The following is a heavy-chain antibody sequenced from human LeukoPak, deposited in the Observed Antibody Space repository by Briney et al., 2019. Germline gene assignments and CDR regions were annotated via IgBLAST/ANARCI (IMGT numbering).Heavy chain of an antibody. D-gene: IGHD3-3*01. J-gene: IGHJ4*02. CDR1: GYSFTSYG. V-gene: IGHV5-51*01. Sequence: GESLKISCKGSGYSFTSYGIGWVRQMPGKGLEWMGIIYPGDSDTRYSPSFQGQVTISADKSISTAYLQWSSLKASDTAMYYCARQNYDFWSGYYRSYFDYWGQGTLVTVSS. CDR3: ARQNYDFWSGYYRSYFDY. CDR2: IYPGDSDT.